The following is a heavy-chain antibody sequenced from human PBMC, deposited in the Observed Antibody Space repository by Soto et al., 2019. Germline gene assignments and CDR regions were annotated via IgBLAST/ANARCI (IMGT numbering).Heavy chain of an antibody. CDR2: IYLSGST. J-gene: IGHJ4*02. D-gene: IGHD3-22*01. Sequence: QVQLQESGPGLVRPSGTLSLTCAVSGGSISSGNWWTWVRQPPGKGLEWIGEIYLSGSTNYNPSLKSRVTMSVDKSKNQFSLTLSSVTAADTAVYYCARDFHDSSLDYWGQGVLVTVSS. V-gene: IGHV4-4*02. CDR3: ARDFHDSSLDY. CDR1: GGSISSGNW.